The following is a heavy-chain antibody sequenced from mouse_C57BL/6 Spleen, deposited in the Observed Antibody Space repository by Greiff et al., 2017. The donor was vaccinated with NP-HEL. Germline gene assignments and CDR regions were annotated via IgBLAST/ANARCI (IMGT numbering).Heavy chain of an antibody. V-gene: IGHV1-19*01. CDR1: GYTFTDYY. Sequence: EVKLQESGPVLVKPGASVKMSCKASGYTFTDYYMNWVKQSHGKSLEWIGVINPYNGGTSYNQKFKGKATLTVDKSSSTAYMELNSLTSEDSAVYYCARRNSSGLYYFDYWGQGTTLTVSS. CDR2: INPYNGGT. J-gene: IGHJ2*01. CDR3: ARRNSSGLYYFDY. D-gene: IGHD3-2*02.